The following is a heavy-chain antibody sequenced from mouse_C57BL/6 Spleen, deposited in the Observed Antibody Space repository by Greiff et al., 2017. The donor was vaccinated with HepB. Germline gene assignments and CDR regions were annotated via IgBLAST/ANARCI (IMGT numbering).Heavy chain of an antibody. CDR1: GYAFTNYL. J-gene: IGHJ4*01. CDR2: INPGSGGT. CDR3: ARVDY. V-gene: IGHV1-54*01. Sequence: QVHVKQSGAELVRPGTSVKVSCKASGYAFTNYLIEWVKQRPGQGLEWIGAINPGSGGTNYNEKFKGKATLTADKSSSTAYMQLSSLTSEDSAVYFCARVDYWGQGTSVTVSS.